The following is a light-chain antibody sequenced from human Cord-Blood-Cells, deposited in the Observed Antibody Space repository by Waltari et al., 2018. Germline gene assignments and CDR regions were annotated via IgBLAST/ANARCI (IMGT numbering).Light chain of an antibody. CDR3: QQYYSTFT. J-gene: IGKJ3*01. V-gene: IGKV4-1*01. CDR1: QSVLYSSNNKNY. Sequence: DIVMTQSPDPLAVSPGERATINCKSSQSVLYSSNNKNYLAWYQQNPGQPPKLLIYWASTRESGVPDRFSGSGSGTDFTLTSSSLHAEDVAVYYCQQYYSTFTFGPGTKVDIK. CDR2: WAS.